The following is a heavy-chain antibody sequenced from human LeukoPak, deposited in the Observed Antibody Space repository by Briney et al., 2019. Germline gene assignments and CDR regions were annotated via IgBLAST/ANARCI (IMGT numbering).Heavy chain of an antibody. J-gene: IGHJ6*02. Sequence: GASVKVSCKASGYTFTSYYMHRVRQAPGQGLEWMGIINPSGGSTSYAQKFQGRVTMTRDTSTSTVYMELSSLRSEDTAVYYCARGEGGQWLVTSYYGMDVWGQGTTVTVSS. D-gene: IGHD6-19*01. CDR3: ARGEGGQWLVTSYYGMDV. CDR1: GYTFTSYY. V-gene: IGHV1-46*01. CDR2: INPSGGST.